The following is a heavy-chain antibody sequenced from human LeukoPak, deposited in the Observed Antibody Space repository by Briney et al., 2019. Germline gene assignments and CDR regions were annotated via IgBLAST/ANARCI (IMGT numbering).Heavy chain of an antibody. V-gene: IGHV3-11*01. CDR3: ARETYGSGLN. J-gene: IGHJ4*02. CDR1: GGSISSSSYY. CDR2: ISSSGSTI. D-gene: IGHD3-10*01. Sequence: LSLTCTVSGGSISSSSYYWGWIRQPPGKGLEWVSYISSSGSTIYYADSVKGRFTISRDNAKNSLYLQMNSLRAEDTAVYYCARETYGSGLNWGQGTLVTVSS.